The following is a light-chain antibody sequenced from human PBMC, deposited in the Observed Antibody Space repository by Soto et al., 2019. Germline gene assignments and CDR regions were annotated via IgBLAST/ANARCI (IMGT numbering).Light chain of an antibody. V-gene: IGKV3-20*01. CDR1: QSVSSN. CDR2: GAS. Sequence: IVMTQSPATLSVSPGERATLSCRASQSVSSNLAWYQQKPGQAPRLLIYGASSRATGIPDRFSGSGSGTDFTLTISRLEPEDFGVYYCQQYGSSSRTFGQGTKVDIK. J-gene: IGKJ1*01. CDR3: QQYGSSSRT.